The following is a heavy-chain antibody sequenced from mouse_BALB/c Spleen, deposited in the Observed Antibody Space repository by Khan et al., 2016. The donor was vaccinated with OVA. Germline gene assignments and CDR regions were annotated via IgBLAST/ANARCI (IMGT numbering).Heavy chain of an antibody. J-gene: IGHJ2*01. V-gene: IGHV3-2*02. D-gene: IGHD1-1*01. Sequence: EVQLQESGPGLVKPSQSLSLTCTVTGYSITSGYAWNWIRQFPGNKLEWMGYISYSGGTSYNPSLKSRISITRDTSKNQFFLQLNSVTTEDTATYYCARGNYYVYYFDYWGQGTTLTVSS. CDR2: ISYSGGT. CDR1: GYSITSGYA. CDR3: ARGNYYVYYFDY.